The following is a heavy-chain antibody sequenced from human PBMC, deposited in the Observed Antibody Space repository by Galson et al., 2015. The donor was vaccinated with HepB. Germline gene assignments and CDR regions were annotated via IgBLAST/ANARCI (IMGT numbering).Heavy chain of an antibody. Sequence: SETLSLTCTVSGGSLSSAIHYWGWIRQAPGKGLEWIGSIYYNGDTYYNPSLKSRVTISLDMSKNQFSLHLSSVTATDTAVYYCARHRAYGDYADYWGQGTLVTVSS. CDR2: IYYNGDT. CDR3: ARHRAYGDYADY. J-gene: IGHJ4*02. V-gene: IGHV4-39*01. D-gene: IGHD4-17*01. CDR1: GGSLSSAIHY.